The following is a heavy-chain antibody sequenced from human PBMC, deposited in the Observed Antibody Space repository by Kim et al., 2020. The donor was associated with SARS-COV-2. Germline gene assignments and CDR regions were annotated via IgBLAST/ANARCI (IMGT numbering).Heavy chain of an antibody. J-gene: IGHJ4*02. V-gene: IGHV4-34*01. Sequence: YHPSLQSRVTISVDTSKNQFSLKLSYVTAADTAVYYGASQGRYGGYVFDYWGQGTLVTVPS. D-gene: IGHD5-12*01. CDR3: ASQGRYGGYVFDY.